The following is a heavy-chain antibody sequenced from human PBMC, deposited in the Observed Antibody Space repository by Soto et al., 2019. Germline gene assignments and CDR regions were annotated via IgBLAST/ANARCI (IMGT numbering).Heavy chain of an antibody. J-gene: IGHJ4*02. Sequence: GESLKISCKGSEYSFTNYWIGWVRQMPGKGLEWMGIIYPGDSDTIYSPSFQGQVTISVDKSISTAYLQWSSLKASDTAMYYCARRVRYYDSSGLRYYFDYWGQGTLVTVSS. CDR2: IYPGDSDT. V-gene: IGHV5-51*01. CDR1: EYSFTNYW. CDR3: ARRVRYYDSSGLRYYFDY. D-gene: IGHD3-22*01.